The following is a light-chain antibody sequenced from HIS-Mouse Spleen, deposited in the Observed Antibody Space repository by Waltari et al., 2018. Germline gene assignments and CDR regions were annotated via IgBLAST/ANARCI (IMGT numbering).Light chain of an antibody. CDR3: AAWDDSLNGYV. CDR2: SNN. Sequence: QSVLTQPPSASGTPGQRVTIPCSGSSSNIGSNPVNWYQQLPGPAPKLLIYSNNQRPSGVPDRLSGSKSGTSASLAISGLQSEDEADYYCAAWDDSLNGYVFGTGTKVTVL. V-gene: IGLV1-44*01. CDR1: SSNIGSNP. J-gene: IGLJ1*01.